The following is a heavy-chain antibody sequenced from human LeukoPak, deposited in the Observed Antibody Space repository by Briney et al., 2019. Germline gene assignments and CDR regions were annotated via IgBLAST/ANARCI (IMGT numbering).Heavy chain of an antibody. J-gene: IGHJ4*02. Sequence: ASVKVSCKASGGTFSSYAISWVRQAPGQGLEWMGRIIPIFGTANYAQKFQGRVTITTDESTSTAYMELSSLRSEDTAVYYCARVEIQVAGTYDFDYWGQGTLVTVSS. D-gene: IGHD6-19*01. V-gene: IGHV1-69*05. CDR1: GGTFSSYA. CDR2: IIPIFGTA. CDR3: ARVEIQVAGTYDFDY.